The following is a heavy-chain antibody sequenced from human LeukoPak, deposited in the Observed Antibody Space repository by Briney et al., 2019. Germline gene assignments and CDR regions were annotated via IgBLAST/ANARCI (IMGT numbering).Heavy chain of an antibody. CDR2: INPTGSAT. J-gene: IGHJ5*02. V-gene: IGHV1-46*01. Sequence: GASVKVSCKASGYTFIKHWMHWVRQAPGQGLEWVGLINPTGSATLYAQKFQGRVTLTRDTSTNTDYMELRSLKSEDTAVYYCARDNSVGDIAWWFDPWGQGTLVTVSS. CDR3: ARDNSVGDIAWWFDP. D-gene: IGHD3-10*01. CDR1: GYTFIKHW.